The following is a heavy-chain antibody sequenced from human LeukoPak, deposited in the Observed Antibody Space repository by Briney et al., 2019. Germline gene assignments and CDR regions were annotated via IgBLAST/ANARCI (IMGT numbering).Heavy chain of an antibody. CDR2: ISYDGSNK. V-gene: IGHV3-30-3*01. CDR1: GFTFSSYA. D-gene: IGHD6-19*01. Sequence: GGSLRLSCAASGFTFSSYAMHWVRQAPGKGLEWVAVISYDGSNKYYADSVKGRFTISRDNSKNTLYLQMNSLRAEDTAVYYCARDERRWEQWLVRTSGCNYWGQGTLVTVSS. CDR3: ARDERRWEQWLVRTSGCNY. J-gene: IGHJ4*02.